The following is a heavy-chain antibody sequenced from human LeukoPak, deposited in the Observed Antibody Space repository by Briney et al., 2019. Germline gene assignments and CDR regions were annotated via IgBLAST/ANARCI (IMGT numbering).Heavy chain of an antibody. J-gene: IGHJ6*03. CDR1: GGSISSYY. V-gene: IGHV4-59*01. D-gene: IGHD2-15*01. Sequence: KPSETLSLTCTVSGGSISSYYWSWIRQPPGKGLEWIGYIYYSGSTNYNPSLKSRVTISVDTSKNQFSLKLSSVTAADTAVYYCATNYCSGGNCHLEDYYMDVWGKGTTVTVSS. CDR2: IYYSGST. CDR3: ATNYCSGGNCHLEDYYMDV.